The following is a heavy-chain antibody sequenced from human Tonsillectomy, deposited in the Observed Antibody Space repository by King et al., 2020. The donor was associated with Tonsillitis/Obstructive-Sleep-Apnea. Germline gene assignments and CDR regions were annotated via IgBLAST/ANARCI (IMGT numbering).Heavy chain of an antibody. CDR2: IYPGDSHT. J-gene: IGHJ4*02. Sequence: QLVQSGAEVKKPGESLKISCKGSGFNFANYWIAWVRQMPGKGLDWMGIIYPGDSHTRYSPSFQGQVTIPADKSINTAYLQCNTLKASDTAMYYCARLRLYSGYDFGYFDYWGQGTLVTVSS. V-gene: IGHV5-51*01. D-gene: IGHD5-12*01. CDR3: ARLRLYSGYDFGYFDY. CDR1: GFNFANYW.